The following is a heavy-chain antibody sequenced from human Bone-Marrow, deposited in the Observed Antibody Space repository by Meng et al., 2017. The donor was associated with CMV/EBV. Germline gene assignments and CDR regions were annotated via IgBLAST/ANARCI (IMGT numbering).Heavy chain of an antibody. CDR2: IIPILGIA. D-gene: IGHD3-3*01. CDR1: GGTFSSYT. V-gene: IGHV1-69*16. Sequence: SVKVSCKASGGTFSSYTISWVRQAPGQGLEWMGRIIPILGIANYAQKFQGRVTITTDESTSTAYMELSSLRSEDTAVYYCARGRTPDFWGGYVGLGMAVWGQGTTVTVSS. J-gene: IGHJ6*02. CDR3: ARGRTPDFWGGYVGLGMAV.